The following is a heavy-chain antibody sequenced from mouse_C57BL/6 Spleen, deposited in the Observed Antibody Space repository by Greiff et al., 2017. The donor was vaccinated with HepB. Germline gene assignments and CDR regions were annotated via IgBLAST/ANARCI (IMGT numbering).Heavy chain of an antibody. J-gene: IGHJ3*01. V-gene: IGHV5-9*01. Sequence: VQLKESGGGLVKPGGSLKLSCAASGFTFSSYTMSWVRQTPEKRLEWVATISGGGGNTYYPDSVKGRFTISRDNAKNTLYLQMSSLRSEDTALYYCARDEDSSGYWFAYWGQGTLVTVSA. D-gene: IGHD3-2*02. CDR3: ARDEDSSGYWFAY. CDR1: GFTFSSYT. CDR2: ISGGGGNT.